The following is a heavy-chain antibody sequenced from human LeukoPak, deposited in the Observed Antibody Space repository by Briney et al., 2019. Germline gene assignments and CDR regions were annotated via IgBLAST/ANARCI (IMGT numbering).Heavy chain of an antibody. J-gene: IGHJ5*02. D-gene: IGHD6-13*01. CDR2: IYYSGST. CDR1: GGSISSSSYY. V-gene: IGHV4-39*01. Sequence: PSETLSLTCTVSGGSISSSSYYWGWIRQPPGKGLEWIGSIYYSGSTYYNPSLKSRVTISVDTSKNQFSLKLSSVTAADTAVYYCARHVRVAAARWFDPWGQGTLVTVSS. CDR3: ARHVRVAAARWFDP.